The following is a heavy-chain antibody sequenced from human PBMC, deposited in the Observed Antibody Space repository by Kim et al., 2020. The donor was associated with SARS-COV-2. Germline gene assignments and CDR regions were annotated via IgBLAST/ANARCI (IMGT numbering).Heavy chain of an antibody. Sequence: SVKVSCKASGCTFSSYAISWVRQAPGQGLEWMGGIIPIFGTANYAQKFQGRVTITADESTSTAYMELSSLRSEDTAVYYCASPVRVPSAMIGMYYYGMEIWGQGTTVTVS. J-gene: IGHJ6*02. D-gene: IGHD2-2*01. CDR2: IIPIFGTA. CDR3: ASPVRVPSAMIGMYYYGMEI. CDR1: GCTFSSYA. V-gene: IGHV1-69*13.